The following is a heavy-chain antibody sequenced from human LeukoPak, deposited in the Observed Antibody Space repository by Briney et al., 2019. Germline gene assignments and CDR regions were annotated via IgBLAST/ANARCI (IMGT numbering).Heavy chain of an antibody. J-gene: IGHJ4*02. Sequence: GGSLRLSCAASGFVFSNFAMSWVRQAPGKGLEWVAIWYDGSNKYYADSVKGRFTISRDNSKNTLYLQMNSLRAEDTAVYYCAKVIWRQLAPYYFDFWGQGTLVTVSS. CDR1: GFVFSNFA. CDR3: AKVIWRQLAPYYFDF. V-gene: IGHV3-33*06. CDR2: WYDGSNK. D-gene: IGHD6-6*01.